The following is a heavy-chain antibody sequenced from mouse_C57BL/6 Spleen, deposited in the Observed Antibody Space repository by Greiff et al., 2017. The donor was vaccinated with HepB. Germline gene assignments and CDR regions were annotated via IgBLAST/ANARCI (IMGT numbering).Heavy chain of an antibody. CDR2: IDPSDSYT. J-gene: IGHJ4*01. V-gene: IGHV1-59*01. D-gene: IGHD2-3*01. Sequence: QVQLQQPGAELVRPGTSVKLSCKASGYTFTSYWMHWVKQRPGQGLEWIGVIDPSDSYTNYNQKFKGKATLTVDTSSSTAYMQLSSLTSEDSAVYYCARGVTTMDYWGQGTSVTVSS. CDR3: ARGVTTMDY. CDR1: GYTFTSYW.